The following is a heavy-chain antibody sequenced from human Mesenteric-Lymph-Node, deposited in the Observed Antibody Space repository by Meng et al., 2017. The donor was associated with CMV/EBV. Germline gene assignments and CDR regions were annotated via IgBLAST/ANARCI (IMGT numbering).Heavy chain of an antibody. Sequence: GESLKISCAASGFTFSSDGMNWVRQAPGKGLEWISSISSSSSSVYYADSVKGRFTISRENAKKSLYLQMNSLRAEDTAVYYCARGIFGVAHFDSWGQGTLVTVSS. J-gene: IGHJ4*02. CDR1: GFTFSSDG. CDR2: ISSSSSSV. CDR3: ARGIFGVAHFDS. D-gene: IGHD3-3*02. V-gene: IGHV3-48*04.